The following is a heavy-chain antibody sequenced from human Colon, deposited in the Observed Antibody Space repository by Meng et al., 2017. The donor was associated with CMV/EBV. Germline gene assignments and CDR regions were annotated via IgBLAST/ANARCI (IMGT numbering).Heavy chain of an antibody. CDR3: VREGYYGA. D-gene: IGHD3-10*01. Sequence: GESLKISCAASGFIVSNNNMSWVRQAPGKGLEYVSVISSSGSTEYVDSVRGRFTISRDNSRSTLYLQMNNLSVEDTAVYYCVREGYYGAWGQGTLVTVSS. CDR1: GFIVSNNN. CDR2: ISSSGST. V-gene: IGHV3-66*01. J-gene: IGHJ5*02.